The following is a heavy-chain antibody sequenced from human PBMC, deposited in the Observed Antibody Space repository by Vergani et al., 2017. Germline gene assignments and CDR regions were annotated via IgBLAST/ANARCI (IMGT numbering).Heavy chain of an antibody. V-gene: IGHV3-48*03. CDR1: GFTFSSYE. D-gene: IGHD3-10*01. J-gene: IGHJ4*02. Sequence: EVQLVESGGGLVQPGGSLRLSCAASGFTFSSYEMNWVRQAPGKGLEWVSYISSSGSTIYYADSVKGRLTISRDNAKNSLYLQMNSLRAEDTAVYYCASREEWFGELFLGDYWGQGTLVTVSS. CDR2: ISSSGSTI. CDR3: ASREEWFGELFLGDY.